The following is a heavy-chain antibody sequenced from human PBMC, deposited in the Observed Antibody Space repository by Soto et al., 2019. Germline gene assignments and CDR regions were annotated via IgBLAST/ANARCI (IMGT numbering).Heavy chain of an antibody. CDR3: ARGVYDILTGYSMAVFFDY. V-gene: IGHV4-34*01. J-gene: IGHJ4*02. CDR2: INHSGST. D-gene: IGHD3-9*01. Sequence: SETLSLTCAVYGGSFSGYYWSWIRQPPGKGLEWIGEINHSGSTNYNPSLKSRVTISVDTSKNQFSLKLSSVTAADTAVYYCARGVYDILTGYSMAVFFDYWGQGTLVTVSS. CDR1: GGSFSGYY.